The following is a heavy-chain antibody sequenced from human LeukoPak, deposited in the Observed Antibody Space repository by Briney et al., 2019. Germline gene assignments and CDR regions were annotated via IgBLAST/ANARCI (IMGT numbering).Heavy chain of an antibody. J-gene: IGHJ4*02. CDR1: GFTFSSYA. CDR2: ISFDGGNK. V-gene: IGHV3-30*01. Sequence: GGSLRLSCAASGFTFSSYAMHWVRQAPGKGLEWVAVISFDGGNKYYAASAEGRLTISRENSKNKLYLQMNSLRAEDTAVYYCARDSIPGGATLFDYWGQGTLVTGSS. D-gene: IGHD1-26*01. CDR3: ARDSIPGGATLFDY.